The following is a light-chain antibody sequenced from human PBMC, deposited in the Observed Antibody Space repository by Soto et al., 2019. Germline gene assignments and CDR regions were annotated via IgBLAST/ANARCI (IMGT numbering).Light chain of an antibody. CDR1: QSISSW. V-gene: IGKV1-5*03. CDR2: KAS. CDR3: QQYNSHWSWT. Sequence: DIQMTQSPSTLSASVGDRVTITCRASQSISSWLAWYQQKPGKAPKLLIYKASSLESGVPSRFSGSGSGTEFTLIISSLQPDDFATHYCQQYNSHWSWTFGQGTKVEIK. J-gene: IGKJ1*01.